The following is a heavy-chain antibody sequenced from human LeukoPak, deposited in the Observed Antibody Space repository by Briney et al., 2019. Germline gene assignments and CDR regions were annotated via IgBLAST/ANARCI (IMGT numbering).Heavy chain of an antibody. CDR3: ARFRMTASATAAFDL. D-gene: IGHD6-13*01. CDR1: GGSISSFY. CDR2: IYSHGNG. Sequence: PSETLSLTCTVSGGSISSFYWSWIRQSAGKGLEWVGRIYSHGNGNYNPSLNSRVTMSLDTSKNQFSLKLTSVTAADTAVYYCARFRMTASATAAFDLWGQGTLVTVSS. V-gene: IGHV4-4*07. J-gene: IGHJ3*01.